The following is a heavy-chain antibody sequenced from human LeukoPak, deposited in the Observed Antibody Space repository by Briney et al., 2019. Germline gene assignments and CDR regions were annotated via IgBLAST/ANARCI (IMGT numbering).Heavy chain of an antibody. CDR2: ISWNSGSI. CDR1: GFTFDDYA. CDR3: AKDTRIWKGGWFQH. Sequence: QTGGSLRLSCAASGFTFDDYAMHWVRQAPGRGLEWVSGISWNSGSIGYADSVKGRFTISRDNAKNSLYLQMNSLRAEDMAVYYCAKDTRIWKGGWFQHWGQGTLVTVSS. J-gene: IGHJ1*01. D-gene: IGHD6-19*01. V-gene: IGHV3-9*03.